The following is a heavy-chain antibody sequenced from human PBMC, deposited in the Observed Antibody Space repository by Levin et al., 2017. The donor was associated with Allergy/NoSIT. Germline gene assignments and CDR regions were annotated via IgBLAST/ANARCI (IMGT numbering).Heavy chain of an antibody. CDR3: ARVGDSGYDNY. D-gene: IGHD5-12*01. Sequence: SCTVSGGSISSGDYYWSWIRQPPGKGLEWIGYIYYSGSTYYNPSLKSRVTISVDTSKNQFSLKLSSVTAADTAVYYCARVGDSGYDNYWGQGTLVTVSS. CDR2: IYYSGST. CDR1: GGSISSGDYY. J-gene: IGHJ4*02. V-gene: IGHV4-30-4*01.